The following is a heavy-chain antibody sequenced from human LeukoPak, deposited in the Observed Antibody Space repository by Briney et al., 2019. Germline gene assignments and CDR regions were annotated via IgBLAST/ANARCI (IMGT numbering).Heavy chain of an antibody. V-gene: IGHV1-2*02. J-gene: IGHJ5*02. Sequence: GASVKVSCKASGYTFTGYYMHWVRQAPGQGLEWMGWINPNSGGTNYAQKFQGRVTMTRDTSISTAYMELSRLRSDDTAVYYCARDRSYGSGTTGGFDPWGQGTLVTVSS. CDR3: ARDRSYGSGTTGGFDP. CDR1: GYTFTGYY. D-gene: IGHD3-10*01. CDR2: INPNSGGT.